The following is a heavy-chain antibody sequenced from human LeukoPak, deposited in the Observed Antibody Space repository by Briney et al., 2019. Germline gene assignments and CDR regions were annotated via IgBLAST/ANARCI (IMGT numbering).Heavy chain of an antibody. CDR2: IYYSGST. J-gene: IGHJ4*02. Sequence: SETLSLTCTVSGGSISSSSYYWGWIRQPPGRGLEWIGSIYYSGSTYYNPSLKSRVTISVDTSKNQFSLKLSSVTAADTAVYYCAREGPDYYDSSELYDYWGQGTLVTVSS. CDR1: GGSISSSSYY. D-gene: IGHD3-22*01. CDR3: AREGPDYYDSSELYDY. V-gene: IGHV4-39*02.